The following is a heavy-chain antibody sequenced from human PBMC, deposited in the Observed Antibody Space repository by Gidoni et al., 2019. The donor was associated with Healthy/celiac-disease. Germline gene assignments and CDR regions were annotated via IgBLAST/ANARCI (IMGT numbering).Heavy chain of an antibody. D-gene: IGHD3-10*01. J-gene: IGHJ3*02. Sequence: EVQLVESGGGLVQPGRSLSLSCAASGFTFDDYAMHWVRQAPGKGLGLVSGISWNSGSIGYAESVKGRFTISRDNAKNSLYLQMNSLRAEDMALYYCAKSDTYYYGSGKGSGAFDIWGQGTMVTVSS. CDR2: ISWNSGSI. CDR1: GFTFDDYA. V-gene: IGHV3-9*03. CDR3: AKSDTYYYGSGKGSGAFDI.